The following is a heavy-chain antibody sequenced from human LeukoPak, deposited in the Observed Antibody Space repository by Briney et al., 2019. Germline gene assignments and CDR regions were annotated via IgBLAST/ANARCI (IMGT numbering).Heavy chain of an antibody. D-gene: IGHD3-22*01. V-gene: IGHV3-21*04. CDR1: GFTFSSYS. CDR3: AKDPNHYYDSSGYYLGFDY. Sequence: GGSLRLSCAASGFTFSSYSMNWVRQAPGKGLEWVSSISSSSSYIYYADSVKGRFTISRDNSKNTLYLQMNSLRAEDTAVYYCAKDPNHYYDSSGYYLGFDYWGQGTLVTVSS. CDR2: ISSSSSYI. J-gene: IGHJ4*02.